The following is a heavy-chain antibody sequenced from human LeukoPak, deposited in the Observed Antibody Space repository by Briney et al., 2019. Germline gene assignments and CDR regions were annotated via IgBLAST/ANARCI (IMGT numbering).Heavy chain of an antibody. CDR2: IYPGDSDT. Sequence: GESLKISCNGSGYSFTSYWIGWVRQMPGKGLEWMGIIYPGDSDTRYSPSFQGQVTISADKSISTAYLQWSSLKASDTAMYYCARGDGYSYGRIIYAFDIWGQGTMVTVSS. CDR1: GYSFTSYW. V-gene: IGHV5-51*01. D-gene: IGHD5-18*01. J-gene: IGHJ3*02. CDR3: ARGDGYSYGRIIYAFDI.